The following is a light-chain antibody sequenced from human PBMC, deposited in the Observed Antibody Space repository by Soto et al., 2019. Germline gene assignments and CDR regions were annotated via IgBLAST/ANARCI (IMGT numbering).Light chain of an antibody. V-gene: IGLV2-14*01. Sequence: QSALTQPASVSGSPGQSITISCTGSSSDVGFHNYVAWYQQRPGEVPKLIISEATNRPSGVSGRFSGSKSGNTASLTVAGLQAEDEGHYYCSSYTCAFTLVFGGGTKLTVL. CDR1: SSDVGFHNY. CDR3: SSYTCAFTLV. J-gene: IGLJ2*01. CDR2: EAT.